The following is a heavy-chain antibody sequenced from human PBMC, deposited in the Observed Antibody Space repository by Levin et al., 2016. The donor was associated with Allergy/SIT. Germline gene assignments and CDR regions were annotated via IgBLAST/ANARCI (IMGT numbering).Heavy chain of an antibody. V-gene: IGHV4-38-2*02. CDR2: IYHSGST. CDR3: ARDKTIAAAGHFDY. D-gene: IGHD6-13*01. J-gene: IGHJ4*02. Sequence: RQAPGKGLEWIGSIYHSGSTYYNPSLKSRVTISVDTSKNQFSLKLSSVTAADTAVYYCARDKTIAAAGHFDYWGQGTLVTVSS.